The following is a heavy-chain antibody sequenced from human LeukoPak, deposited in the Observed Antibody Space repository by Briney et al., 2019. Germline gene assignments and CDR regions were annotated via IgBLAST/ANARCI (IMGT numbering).Heavy chain of an antibody. CDR1: GDSISSFY. D-gene: IGHD3-10*01. CDR3: AGESNYHGSGTGWFDP. Sequence: SETLSLTCTISGDSISSFYWSWIRQPAGKGLEWIGYFYYSGSTYYNPSLKSRVTISLDTSKNQLSLKLSSVTAADTAVYYCAGESNYHGSGTGWFDPWGQGTLVTVSS. V-gene: IGHV4-59*12. CDR2: FYYSGST. J-gene: IGHJ5*02.